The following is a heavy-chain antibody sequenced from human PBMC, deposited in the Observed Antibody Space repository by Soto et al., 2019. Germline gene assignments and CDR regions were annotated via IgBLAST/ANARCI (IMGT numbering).Heavy chain of an antibody. V-gene: IGHV3-64D*06. Sequence: HPXGSLILSCSASGVTFSKFAMYWVRQAPGKALDYVSGISGQGDRTNYADFVKGRFSISRDNSNNTLHLQLISLKTEDTVVYYCVRGSISAALRPTSFWFWGQGTRVTVSS. CDR2: ISGQGDRT. CDR1: GVTFSKFA. CDR3: VRGSISAALRPTSFWF. D-gene: IGHD2-15*01. J-gene: IGHJ4*02.